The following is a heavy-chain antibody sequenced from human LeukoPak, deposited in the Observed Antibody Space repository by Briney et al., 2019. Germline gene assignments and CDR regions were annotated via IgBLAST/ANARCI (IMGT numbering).Heavy chain of an antibody. Sequence: SQTLSLTCAVSGGAISGSLYYWSWIRQHPGKGLEWIGYIYHSGSTYYNPSLRSRVNISVDTSKNQFSLQLSSVTAADTAVYHCARVGRCSDGSCHGFDIWGQGTLVTVSS. CDR1: GGAISGSLYY. CDR2: IYHSGST. D-gene: IGHD2-15*01. J-gene: IGHJ4*02. V-gene: IGHV4-31*11. CDR3: ARVGRCSDGSCHGFDI.